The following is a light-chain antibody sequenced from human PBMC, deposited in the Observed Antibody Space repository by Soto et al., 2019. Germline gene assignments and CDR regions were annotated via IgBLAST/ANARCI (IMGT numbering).Light chain of an antibody. CDR1: SSDVGGYMY. Sequence: QSVLTQPRSVSGSPGQSVTISCTGTSSDVGGYMYVSWYQQHPGKAPKLMIYDVSKRPSGVPDRFSGSKSGNTASLTISGLQAEDEADYYCCSYAGSYTVFGGGTKVTVL. CDR2: DVS. J-gene: IGLJ2*01. V-gene: IGLV2-11*01. CDR3: CSYAGSYTV.